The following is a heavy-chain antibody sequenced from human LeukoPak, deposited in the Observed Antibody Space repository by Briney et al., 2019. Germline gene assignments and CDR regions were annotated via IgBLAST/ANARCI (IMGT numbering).Heavy chain of an antibody. D-gene: IGHD3-9*01. CDR3: ATQTTTYYDILTGRGKGAYFDY. CDR2: IYPCYFDS. Sequence: GSLKISCKGSWYRFTSYLIGWVRQMAGKGLEWMGIIYPCYFDSRYSPSFQGQVTISAYKSISTGYLQWSSLKASNTAMYYWATQTTTYYDILTGRGKGAYFDYWGQGTLVTVSS. CDR1: WYRFTSYL. V-gene: IGHV5-51*01. J-gene: IGHJ4*02.